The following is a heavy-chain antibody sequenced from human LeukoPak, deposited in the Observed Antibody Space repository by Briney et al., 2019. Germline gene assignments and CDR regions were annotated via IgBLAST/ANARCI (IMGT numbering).Heavy chain of an antibody. CDR2: INPSGGST. D-gene: IGHD3-10*01. CDR3: LRGVINY. CDR1: GYTFTSYY. J-gene: IGHJ4*02. V-gene: IGHV1-46*01. Sequence: GASVKVSCKASGYTFTSYYMHWVRQAPGQGLEWMGSINPSGGSTTYAQKFQGRVTMTRNTSISTAYMELSSLRSEDTAVYYCLRGVINYWGQGTLVTVSS.